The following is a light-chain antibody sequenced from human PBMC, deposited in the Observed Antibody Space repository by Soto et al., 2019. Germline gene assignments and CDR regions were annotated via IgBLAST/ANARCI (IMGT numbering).Light chain of an antibody. Sequence: IEMGQSPSTQSASVGDRVTITCRASQSISNWLAWYQQKPGKAPKLLIYKASSLQSGVPSRFSGSGSGTDFTLTISSLQPDDFAMYYCQQYNPYSRTFGQGAKVAI. CDR2: KAS. J-gene: IGKJ1*01. CDR3: QQYNPYSRT. CDR1: QSISNW. V-gene: IGKV1-5*03.